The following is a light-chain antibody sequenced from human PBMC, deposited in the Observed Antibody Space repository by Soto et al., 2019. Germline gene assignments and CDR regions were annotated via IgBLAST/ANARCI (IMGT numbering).Light chain of an antibody. CDR3: LQDYNYPWT. CDR1: QVIRDD. Sequence: IQITQSPATLSSAVGDRGTITCRSSQVIRDDLGWYQQKPGKAPKLLIYSASSLQSGVPSRFSGSGSGTDFTLTISSLQPEDFATYYCLQDYNYPWTFGQGTKVDIK. J-gene: IGKJ1*01. CDR2: SAS. V-gene: IGKV1-6*01.